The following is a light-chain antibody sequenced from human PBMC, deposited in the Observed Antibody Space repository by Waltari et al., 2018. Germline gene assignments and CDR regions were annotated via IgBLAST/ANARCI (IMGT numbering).Light chain of an antibody. CDR3: SSYTTRSTRV. CDR2: DVT. J-gene: IGLJ1*01. Sequence: QSALPQPASVSGSPGQSTPISCTQTSSDVGDYNYVTCYQQHPGNVPKLLIYDVTNRTSGISYRFSGSKSGYTASLTISGLQAEDEADYYCSSYTTRSTRVFGTGTKVTVL. CDR1: SSDVGDYNY. V-gene: IGLV2-14*03.